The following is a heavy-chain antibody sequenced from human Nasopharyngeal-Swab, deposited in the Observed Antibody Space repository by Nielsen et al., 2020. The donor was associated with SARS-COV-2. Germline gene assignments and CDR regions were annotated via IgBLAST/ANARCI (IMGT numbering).Heavy chain of an antibody. Sequence: PRGMGVERFGSLFYSGRPYYHPSLKSRVTLSVDTSKNQFSLKLSSVTAADTAVYYCARLDVSAAGRDYWGQGTLVTVSS. CDR3: ARLDVSAAGRDY. J-gene: IGHJ4*02. V-gene: IGHV4-39*01. CDR2: LFYSGRP. D-gene: IGHD6-13*01.